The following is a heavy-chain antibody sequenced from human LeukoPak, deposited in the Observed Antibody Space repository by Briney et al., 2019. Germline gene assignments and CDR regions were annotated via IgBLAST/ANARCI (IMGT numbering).Heavy chain of an antibody. Sequence: ASETLSLTCTVSGGPISSSSYYWGWIRQPPGKGLEWIGSIYYSGSTYYNPSLKSRVTISVDTSKNQFSLKLSSVTAADTAVYYCAREVMRDSLNWNWFDPWGQGTLVTVFS. CDR1: GGPISSSSYY. CDR3: AREVMRDSLNWNWFDP. CDR2: IYYSGST. D-gene: IGHD1-1*01. J-gene: IGHJ5*02. V-gene: IGHV4-39*07.